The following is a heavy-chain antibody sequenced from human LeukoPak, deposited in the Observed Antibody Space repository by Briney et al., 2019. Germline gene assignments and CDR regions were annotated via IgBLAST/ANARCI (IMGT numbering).Heavy chain of an antibody. V-gene: IGHV1-69*05. CDR3: ARWGVEYSSSYSLYYYYMDV. CDR2: IIPIFGTA. D-gene: IGHD6-6*01. Sequence: ASVKVSCKASGGTFSSYAISWVRQAPGQGLEWMGGIIPIFGTANYAQKFQGRVTITTDESTSTAYMELSSLRSEDTAVYYCARWGVEYSSSYSLYYYYMDVWGKGTTVTVSS. J-gene: IGHJ6*03. CDR1: GGTFSSYA.